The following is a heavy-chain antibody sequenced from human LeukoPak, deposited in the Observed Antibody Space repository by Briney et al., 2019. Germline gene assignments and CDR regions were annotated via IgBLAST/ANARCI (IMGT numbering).Heavy chain of an antibody. CDR2: IYHSGRT. Sequence: SETLSLTCAVSGGSISSSNWWSWVRQPPGKGLEWIGEIYHSGRTNYNPSLKSQVTISVDKSKNQFSLKLSSVTAADTAVYYCARDSHLYCYDSSGEISYYMDVWGKGTTVTVSS. V-gene: IGHV4-4*02. D-gene: IGHD3-22*01. CDR1: GGSISSSNW. J-gene: IGHJ6*03. CDR3: ARDSHLYCYDSSGEISYYMDV.